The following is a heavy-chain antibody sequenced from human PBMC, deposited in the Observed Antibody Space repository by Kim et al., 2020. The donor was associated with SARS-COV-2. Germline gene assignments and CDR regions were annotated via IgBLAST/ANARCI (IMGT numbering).Heavy chain of an antibody. J-gene: IGHJ4*02. Sequence: YAQKLQGRVTMTTDTSTSTAYMELRSLRSDDTAVYYCARDRESYSVYFDYWGQGTLVTVSS. CDR3: ARDRESYSVYFDY. V-gene: IGHV1-18*01. D-gene: IGHD1-26*01.